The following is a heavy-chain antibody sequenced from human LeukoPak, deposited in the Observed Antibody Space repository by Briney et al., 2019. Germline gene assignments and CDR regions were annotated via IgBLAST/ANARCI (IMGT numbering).Heavy chain of an antibody. CDR1: GYSFTSYW. CDR3: ARHRRRAIYCSSTSCYPDY. D-gene: IGHD2-2*01. J-gene: IGHJ4*02. Sequence: GESLKISCKGSGYSFTSYWIGWVRQMPGKGLEWMGIIYPGDSDTRYSPSFQGQVTISADKSISTAYQQWSSLKASDTAMYYCARHRRRAIYCSSTSCYPDYWGQGTLVTVSS. V-gene: IGHV5-51*01. CDR2: IYPGDSDT.